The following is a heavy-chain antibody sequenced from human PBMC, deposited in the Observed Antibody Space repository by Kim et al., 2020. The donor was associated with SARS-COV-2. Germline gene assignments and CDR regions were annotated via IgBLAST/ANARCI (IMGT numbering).Heavy chain of an antibody. Sequence: GGSLRLSCDASGFVFGSYGMQWVRQAPGKGLEWVALISHDGRNKDYADSVKGRFTISRENSKKTVNLEINSLRVEDTAVYYCARESVNYDYVWGTYLLYWGQGTPVTASS. CDR1: GFVFGSYG. CDR2: ISHDGRNK. D-gene: IGHD3-16*02. CDR3: ARESVNYDYVWGTYLLY. J-gene: IGHJ4*02. V-gene: IGHV3-33*05.